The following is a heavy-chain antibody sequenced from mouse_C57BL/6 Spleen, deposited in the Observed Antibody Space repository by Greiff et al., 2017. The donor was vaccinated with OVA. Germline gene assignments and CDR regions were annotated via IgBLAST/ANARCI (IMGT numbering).Heavy chain of an antibody. CDR1: GFTFSDYG. V-gene: IGHV5-17*01. Sequence: EVKLVESGGGLVKPGGSLKLSCAASGFTFSDYGMHWVRQAPEKGLEWVAYISSGSSTIYYADTVKGRFTISRDNAKNTLFLQMTSLRSEDTAMYYCAREGNYALYWYFDVWGTGTTVTVSS. J-gene: IGHJ1*03. D-gene: IGHD2-1*01. CDR3: AREGNYALYWYFDV. CDR2: ISSGSSTI.